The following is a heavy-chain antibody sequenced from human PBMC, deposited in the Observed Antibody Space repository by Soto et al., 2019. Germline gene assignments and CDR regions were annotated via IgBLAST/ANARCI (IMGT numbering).Heavy chain of an antibody. CDR3: ARDLLSGIKDIVVVPAATYPNNWFDP. V-gene: IGHV1-3*01. Sequence: QVQLVQSGAEVKKPGASVKVSCKASGYTFTSYAMHWVRQAPGQRLEWMGWINAGNGNTKYSQKFQGRVTITRDTSASTAYMELSSLRSEDTAVYYCARDLLSGIKDIVVVPAATYPNNWFDPWGQGTLVTVSS. CDR2: INAGNGNT. CDR1: GYTFTSYA. D-gene: IGHD2-2*01. J-gene: IGHJ5*02.